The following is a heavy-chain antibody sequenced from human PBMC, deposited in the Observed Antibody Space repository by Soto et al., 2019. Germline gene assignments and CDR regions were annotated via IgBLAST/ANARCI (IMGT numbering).Heavy chain of an antibody. J-gene: IGHJ4*02. CDR3: AKSATVPAAIDY. D-gene: IGHD2-2*02. CDR2: INAGNGNT. Sequence: ASVKVSCKASGYTFTSYAMHWVRQAPGQRLEWMGWINAGNGNTKYSQKFQGRVTITRDTSASTAYMKLSSLRSEDTAVYYCAKSATVPAAIDYWGQGTLVTVSS. CDR1: GYTFTSYA. V-gene: IGHV1-3*01.